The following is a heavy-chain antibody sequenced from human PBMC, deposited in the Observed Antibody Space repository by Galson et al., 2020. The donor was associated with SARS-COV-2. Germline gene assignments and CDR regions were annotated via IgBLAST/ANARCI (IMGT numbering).Heavy chain of an antibody. CDR1: GFTFSDYT. CDR3: ARDLGPPPMIKWYFDL. CDR2: IFGSGSHR. Sequence: GESLKISCVASGFTFSDYTMIWVRQAPGKGLEWVSSIFGSGSHRYYADSVKGRFTTSRDSAKNSLYLQMNSLGADDTAVYYCARDLGPPPMIKWYFDLWGRGALVTVSS. D-gene: IGHD3-16*01. V-gene: IGHV3-21*01. J-gene: IGHJ2*01.